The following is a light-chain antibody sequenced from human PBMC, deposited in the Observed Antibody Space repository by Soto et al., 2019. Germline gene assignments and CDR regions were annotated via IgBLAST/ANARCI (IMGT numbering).Light chain of an antibody. CDR3: QHYGSSPPYT. V-gene: IGKV3-20*01. CDR1: QSVSSSF. J-gene: IGKJ2*01. CDR2: GAS. Sequence: EIVLTQSPGTLSLSPGERATLSCRASQSVSSSFLAWYQQKPGQAPRLLISGASSRAAGIPDRFSGSGSGTDFTLPISRLESEDFAVYYCQHYGSSPPYTFGLGTRREIK.